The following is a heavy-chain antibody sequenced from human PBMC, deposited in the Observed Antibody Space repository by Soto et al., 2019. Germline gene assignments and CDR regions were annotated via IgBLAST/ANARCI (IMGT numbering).Heavy chain of an antibody. CDR3: AKVLCLEGLCYYYYGLDV. Sequence: GGSLRLSCAASGFTFSNYAMSWVRQAPGKGLEWVSTISGGGGIYYADSVKGRFTISRDNSKNTLYLQMNSLRAEGTAVYYCAKVLCLEGLCYYYYGLDVWGQGTTVTVSS. V-gene: IGHV3-23*01. CDR1: GFTFSNYA. CDR2: ISGGGGI. J-gene: IGHJ6*02. D-gene: IGHD1-1*01.